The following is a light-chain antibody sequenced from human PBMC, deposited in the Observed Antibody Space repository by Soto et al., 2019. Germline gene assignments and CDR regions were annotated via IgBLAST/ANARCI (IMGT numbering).Light chain of an antibody. J-gene: IGLJ1*01. Sequence: QSVLTQPPSASGTPGQRVTISCSGSSSNIGSNYVYWYQQLPGTAPKLPIYRNNQRPPGVPDRFSGSKSGTSASLAIGGLRSEDEADYYCGAWDDSLSLYVFGTGTKVTVL. V-gene: IGLV1-47*01. CDR2: RNN. CDR3: GAWDDSLSLYV. CDR1: SSNIGSNY.